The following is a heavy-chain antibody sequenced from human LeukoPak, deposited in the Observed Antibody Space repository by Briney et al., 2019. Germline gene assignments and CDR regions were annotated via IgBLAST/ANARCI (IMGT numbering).Heavy chain of an antibody. CDR2: IKQDGSEK. CDR3: ARSPISMVRAFDY. J-gene: IGHJ4*02. Sequence: PGGSLRLSCAASGFTFSSYWMSWVRQAPGKGLEWVANIKQDGSEKYYVDSVKGRFTISRDNAKNSLYLQMNSLRAEDTAVYYCARSPISMVRAFDYWGQGTQVTVSS. CDR1: GFTFSSYW. D-gene: IGHD3-10*01. V-gene: IGHV3-7*03.